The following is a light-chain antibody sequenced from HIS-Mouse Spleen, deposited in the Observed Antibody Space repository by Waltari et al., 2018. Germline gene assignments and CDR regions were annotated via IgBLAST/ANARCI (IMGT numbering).Light chain of an antibody. Sequence: NFMLTQPHSVSESPGKTVTISCTGSSGSIASNYVQWYQQRPGSAPTTVIYEDNQRPAGVPDRFSGSIDSSSNSASRTISGLKTEDEADYYCQSYDSSNWVFGGGTKLTVL. J-gene: IGLJ3*02. V-gene: IGLV6-57*02. CDR2: EDN. CDR1: SGSIASNY. CDR3: QSYDSSNWV.